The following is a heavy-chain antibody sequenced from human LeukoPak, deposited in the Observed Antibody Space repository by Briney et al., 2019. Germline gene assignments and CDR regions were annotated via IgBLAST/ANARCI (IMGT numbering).Heavy chain of an antibody. V-gene: IGHV1-2*02. D-gene: IGHD3-22*01. CDR2: INPIIGVT. CDR1: GYTFTGYY. Sequence: GASVKVSCKASGYTFTGYYIHWVRQAPGQRLEWRAWINPIIGVTVYTQKFQGRLTMTRDTSISTAYMALSRLRCDDTGVYFCARVVWEYDSSSYYYVGPFDYWGQGTLVTVSS. CDR3: ARVVWEYDSSSYYYVGPFDY. J-gene: IGHJ4*02.